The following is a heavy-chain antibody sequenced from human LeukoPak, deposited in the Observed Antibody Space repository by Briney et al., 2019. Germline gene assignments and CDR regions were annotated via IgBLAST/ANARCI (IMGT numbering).Heavy chain of an antibody. V-gene: IGHV4-34*01. Sequence: SETLSLLCPVSGGSLSSYYWSWIRQPPGKGLEWIGEINHSGSTNYNPSLKSRVTISVDTSKNQFSLKLRSVTAADTAVYYCARGLLTYGSGSSDRSDWGQGTLVTVSS. J-gene: IGHJ4*02. CDR1: GGSLSSYY. D-gene: IGHD3-10*01. CDR3: ARGLLTYGSGSSDRSD. CDR2: INHSGST.